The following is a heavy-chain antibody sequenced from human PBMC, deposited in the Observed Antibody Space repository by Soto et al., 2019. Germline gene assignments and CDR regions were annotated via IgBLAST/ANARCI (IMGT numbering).Heavy chain of an antibody. CDR3: AKGGCTSCPYYYYYYMDV. D-gene: IGHD2-2*01. CDR2: ISGSGGST. V-gene: IGHV3-23*01. CDR1: GFTFSSYA. Sequence: PGGSLRLSCAASGFTFSSYAMSWVRQAPGKGLEWVSAISGSGGSTYYADSVKGRFTISRDNSKNTLYLQMNSLRAEDTAVYYCAKGGCTSCPYYYYYYMDVWGKGTTVTVSS. J-gene: IGHJ6*03.